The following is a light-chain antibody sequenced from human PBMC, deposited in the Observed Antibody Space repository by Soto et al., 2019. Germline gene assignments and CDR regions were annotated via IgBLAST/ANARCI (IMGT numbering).Light chain of an antibody. V-gene: IGKV1-17*01. J-gene: IGKJ2*01. CDR3: LQHNSYPYT. Sequence: DIQMTQSPSSLSASVGDRVTITCRASQGVRTDLGWYQQKPGNAPQRLIYAASILQSVVPSRFSGSGSGTEFTLTISSPEPEDFATYYCLQHNSYPYTFGQGTKLEIK. CDR1: QGVRTD. CDR2: AAS.